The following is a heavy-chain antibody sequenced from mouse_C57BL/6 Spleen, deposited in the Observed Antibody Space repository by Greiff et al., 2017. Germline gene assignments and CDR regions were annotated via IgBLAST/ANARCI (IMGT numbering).Heavy chain of an antibody. CDR1: GYTFTSYT. CDR3: AREITTEFAY. J-gene: IGHJ3*01. CDR2: INPSSGYT. V-gene: IGHV1-4*01. D-gene: IGHD1-1*01. Sequence: QVQLQQSGAELARPGASVKMFCKASGYTFTSYTMHWVKQRPGQGLEWIGYINPSSGYTKYNQKFKDKATLTADKSSSTAYMQLSSLTSEDSAVYYCAREITTEFAYWGQGTLVTVSA.